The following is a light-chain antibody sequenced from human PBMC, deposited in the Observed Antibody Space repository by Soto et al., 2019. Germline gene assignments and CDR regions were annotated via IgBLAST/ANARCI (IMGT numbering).Light chain of an antibody. CDR1: QSISSY. CDR3: QQSYSTPSST. CDR2: AAS. J-gene: IGKJ1*01. Sequence: DIQMTQSPSSLSASVGDRVTITCRASQSISSYLNWYQQKPGKAPKLLIYAASSLQSGVPSRFSGSGSGTDFPLTISRLQAEDFANYYCQQSYSTPSSTFGQGTKVEIQ. V-gene: IGKV1-39*01.